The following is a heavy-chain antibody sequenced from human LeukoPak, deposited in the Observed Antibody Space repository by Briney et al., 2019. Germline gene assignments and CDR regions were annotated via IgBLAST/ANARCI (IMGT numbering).Heavy chain of an antibody. D-gene: IGHD2-2*01. J-gene: IGHJ6*02. V-gene: IGHV3-13*01. CDR3: ARGSCSSSSCYERLNGLDV. CDR2: FHTAGDT. Sequence: GGSLRLSCAASGFTFSNYDMHWVRQATGKGLEWVSAFHTAGDTHYSGSVKGRFATSRDNAKNSFYLQMNNLRPGDTAVYYCARGSCSSSSCYERLNGLDVWGQGTPVTVSS. CDR1: GFTFSNYD.